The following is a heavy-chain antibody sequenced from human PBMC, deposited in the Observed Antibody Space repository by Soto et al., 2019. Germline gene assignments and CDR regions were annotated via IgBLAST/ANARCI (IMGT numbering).Heavy chain of an antibody. J-gene: IGHJ3*02. CDR3: AKFTAFDI. CDR2: ITGSSGTT. CDR1: GFAFSIST. Sequence: AGGSLRLSCAASGFAFSISTMTWVRQAPGKGLEWVSTITGSSGTTYYADSVKGRFTISRDYSKNTLYLQMNSLRAEDTAVYYCAKFTAFDIWGQGTMVTVSS. V-gene: IGHV3-23*01.